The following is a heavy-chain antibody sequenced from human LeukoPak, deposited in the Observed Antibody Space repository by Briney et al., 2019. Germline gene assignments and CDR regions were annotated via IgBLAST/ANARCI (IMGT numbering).Heavy chain of an antibody. CDR2: FDPEDGET. V-gene: IGHV1-24*01. J-gene: IGHJ4*02. D-gene: IGHD3-22*01. CDR3: ATRLNYYDSSGYYSLDY. CDR1: GYTLTELS. Sequence: ASVKVSCKVSGYTLTELSMHWVRQAPGKGLEWMGGFDPEDGETIYAQKFQGRVTMTEDTSTDTAYMELSSLRSEDTAVYYCATRLNYYDSSGYYSLDYWGQGTLVTVSS.